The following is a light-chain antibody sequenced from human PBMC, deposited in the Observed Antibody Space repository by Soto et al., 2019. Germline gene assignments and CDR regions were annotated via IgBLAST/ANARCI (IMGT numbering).Light chain of an antibody. CDR1: QSITNW. CDR2: KAS. CDR3: QQYDTYSVS. J-gene: IGKJ4*01. Sequence: DIQMTQSPPTLSASLGDRVTITCRASQSITNWLAWYQHKPGKAPKLLIFKASSLERGVPSRFSGSGSGTEFTLTISSLQPDDFATYYCQQYDTYSVSFGGGTKVEVK. V-gene: IGKV1-5*03.